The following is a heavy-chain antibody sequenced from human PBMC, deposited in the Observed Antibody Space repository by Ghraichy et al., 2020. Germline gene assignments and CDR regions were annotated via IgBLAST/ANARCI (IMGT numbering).Heavy chain of an antibody. V-gene: IGHV3-21*01. CDR2: INTDSNYI. Sequence: LSLTCAASGFAFSSHSMNWFRQATGKGLEWLSSINTDSNYIYYDDSVKGRFTTSRDNAKNSLYLQMNSLGAEDTAVYYCASDADIGVTRAFSGLDVWGQRPPVTVSS. CDR1: GFAFSSHS. CDR3: ASDADIGVTRAFSGLDV. J-gene: IGHJ6*02. D-gene: IGHD2-21*02.